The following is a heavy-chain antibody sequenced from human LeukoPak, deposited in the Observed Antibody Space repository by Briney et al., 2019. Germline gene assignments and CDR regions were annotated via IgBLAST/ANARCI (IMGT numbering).Heavy chain of an antibody. D-gene: IGHD6-13*01. CDR2: IIPILGIA. Sequence: SVKVSCKASGGTFSNYAISWVRQAPGQGLEWMGRIIPILGIANYAQKFQGRVTITADKSTSTAYMELSSLRSEDTAVYYCARDEEYSSSWYVYWGQGTLVTVSS. J-gene: IGHJ4*02. CDR3: ARDEEYSSSWYVY. CDR1: GGTFSNYA. V-gene: IGHV1-69*04.